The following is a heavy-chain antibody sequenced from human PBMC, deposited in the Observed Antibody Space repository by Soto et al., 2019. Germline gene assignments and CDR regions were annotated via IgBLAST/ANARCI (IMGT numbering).Heavy chain of an antibody. D-gene: IGHD6-13*01. J-gene: IGHJ6*02. CDR3: AGGRGRQQLVMSYYYGLDG. CDR2: INHSGST. Sequence: PPATTPVTSTVQAGSSGDYYRSWLLRTRGKGLEWIGEINHSGSTNYNPSLKSRVTISVDTSKNQFSLNLSSVTAADTAVYYCAGGRGRQQLVMSYYYGLDGWGQGTKVTVSS. CDR1: AGSSGDYY. V-gene: IGHV4-34*01.